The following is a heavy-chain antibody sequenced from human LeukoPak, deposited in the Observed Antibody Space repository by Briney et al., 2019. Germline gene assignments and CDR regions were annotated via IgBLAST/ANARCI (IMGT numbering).Heavy chain of an antibody. V-gene: IGHV4-34*01. CDR1: VVSFSTDY. D-gene: IGHD4-17*01. J-gene: IGHJ4*02. CDR3: ARQLYGSDY. CDR2: VNHSGYH. Sequence: SETLSLTCDLSVVSFSTDYWSWIRPSPEEGLEWIGEVNHSGYHNYNPSLKGRVTISVDTSKNQFSLKLSSVTAADTAVYYCARQLYGSDYWGEGTLVTVSS.